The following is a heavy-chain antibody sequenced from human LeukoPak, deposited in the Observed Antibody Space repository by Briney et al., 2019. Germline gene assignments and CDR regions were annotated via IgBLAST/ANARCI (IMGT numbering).Heavy chain of an antibody. CDR2: INHSGST. D-gene: IGHD2-21*01. CDR1: GGSFSGYY. Sequence: SETPSLTCAVYGGSFSGYYWSWIRQPPGKGLEWIGEINHSGSTNYNPSLKSRVTISVDTSKNQFSLKLSSVTAADTAVYYCARGRVVILYWGQGTLVTVSS. CDR3: ARGRVVILY. V-gene: IGHV4-34*01. J-gene: IGHJ4*02.